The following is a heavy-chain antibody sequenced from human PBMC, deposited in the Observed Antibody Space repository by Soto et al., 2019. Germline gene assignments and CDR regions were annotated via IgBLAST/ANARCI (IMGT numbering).Heavy chain of an antibody. Sequence: QVQLQESGPGLVKPSETLSLTCSVSGGSITSHYCSWFRQPPGKGLEWIGYINHSGLTSYNPSLTSRLAMPVDTSKNPSSLKVHSETAADTALYYCPSQGFGQLHGLVDVWGPGTTVTVSS. CDR2: INHSGLT. CDR3: PSQGFGQLHGLVDV. J-gene: IGHJ6*02. V-gene: IGHV4-59*08. CDR1: GGSITSHY. D-gene: IGHD3-10*01.